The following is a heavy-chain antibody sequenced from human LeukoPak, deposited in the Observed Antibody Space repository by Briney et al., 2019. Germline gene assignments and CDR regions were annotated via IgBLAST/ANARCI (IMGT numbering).Heavy chain of an antibody. V-gene: IGHV3-33*01. Sequence: GGSLRLSCTASGFTFRNYGMNWVRQAPGKGLEWVAGIWYDGSNKDYVDSVKGRFTISRDNSKNTLYLEMNSLTVEDTAVYYCARSGYFDWLSDYYYYGMDVWGQGTTVTVSS. D-gene: IGHD3-9*01. CDR2: IWYDGSNK. CDR3: ARSGYFDWLSDYYYYGMDV. CDR1: GFTFRNYG. J-gene: IGHJ6*02.